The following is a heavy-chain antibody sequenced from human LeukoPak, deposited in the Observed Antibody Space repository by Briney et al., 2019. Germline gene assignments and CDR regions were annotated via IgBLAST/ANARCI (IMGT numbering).Heavy chain of an antibody. Sequence: ASVKVSCKACGYTLTNYYMHCVRRAPGRGLEWMGWINPHSGDTNYAQKFQGRVTMTRDTSISTAYMELSRLRSDDTSVYYCASHPSTKYAGPWGQGTLVTVSS. J-gene: IGHJ5*02. V-gene: IGHV1-2*02. D-gene: IGHD2-2*01. CDR2: INPHSGDT. CDR1: GYTLTNYY. CDR3: ASHPSTKYAGP.